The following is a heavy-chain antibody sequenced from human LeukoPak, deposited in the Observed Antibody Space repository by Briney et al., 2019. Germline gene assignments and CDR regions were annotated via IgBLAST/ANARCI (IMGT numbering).Heavy chain of an antibody. D-gene: IGHD2-15*01. CDR1: GFTFSDYY. CDR2: ISSSGSTI. J-gene: IGHJ6*02. V-gene: IGHV3-11*01. CDR3: ARDKGYCSGGSCYLQYYYYGMDV. Sequence: GGSLRLSCAASGFTFSDYYMSWIRQAPGKGLEWVSYISSSGSTIYYADSVKGRFTISSDNAKNSLYLQMNSLRAEDTAVYYCARDKGYCSGGSCYLQYYYYGMDVWGQGTTVTVSS.